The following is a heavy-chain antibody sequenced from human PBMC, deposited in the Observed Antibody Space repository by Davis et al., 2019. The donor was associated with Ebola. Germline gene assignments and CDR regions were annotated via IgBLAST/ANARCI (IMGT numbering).Heavy chain of an antibody. CDR1: GGSISSYY. Sequence: SETLSLTCTVSGGSISSYYWSWIRQPPGKGLEWIGYIYYSGSTNYNPSLKSRVTISVDSSKNQFSLKVNSVTASDTAVFYCARHSTFDFKAPLRSWGQGILVTVSS. D-gene: IGHD3-3*01. CDR2: IYYSGST. J-gene: IGHJ5*02. V-gene: IGHV4-59*08. CDR3: ARHSTFDFKAPLRS.